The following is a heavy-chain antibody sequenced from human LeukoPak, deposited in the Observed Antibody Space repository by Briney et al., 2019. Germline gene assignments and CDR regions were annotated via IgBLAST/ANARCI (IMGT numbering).Heavy chain of an antibody. J-gene: IGHJ4*02. D-gene: IGHD2-2*01. CDR2: ISGSGGST. Sequence: GGSLRLSCAASRFTFSSYAMSWVRQAPGKGLEWVSAISGSGGSTYYADSVKGRFTISRDNSKNTLYLQMNSLRAEDTAVYYCAKDDPPLLGYCSSTSCYAVRGGQGTLVTVSS. CDR1: RFTFSSYA. CDR3: AKDDPPLLGYCSSTSCYAVR. V-gene: IGHV3-23*01.